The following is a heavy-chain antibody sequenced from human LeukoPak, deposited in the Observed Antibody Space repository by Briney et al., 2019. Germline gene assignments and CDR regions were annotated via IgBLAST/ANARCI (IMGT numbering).Heavy chain of an antibody. CDR3: ARMERYYYYGMDV. J-gene: IGHJ6*04. V-gene: IGHV4-34*01. CDR2: INHSGST. CDR1: GGSFSGYY. Sequence: SSETLSLTCAVYGGSFSGYYWSWIRQPPGKGLEWIGEINHSGSTNYNPSLKSRVTISVDTSKNQSSLKLSSVTAAGTAVYYCARMERYYYYGMDVWGKGTTVTVSS. D-gene: IGHD3-3*01.